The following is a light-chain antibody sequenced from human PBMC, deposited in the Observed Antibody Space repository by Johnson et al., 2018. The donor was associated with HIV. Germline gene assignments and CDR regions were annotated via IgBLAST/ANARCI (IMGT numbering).Light chain of an antibody. Sequence: QSVLTQPPSVSAAPGQKVTISCSGSSSNIGKNYVSWYQQLPGTVPKLLIYDNNKRPSGIPDRFSGSKSGTSATLGITGLQTGDEADYYCGTWDSSLSALYVFGTGTKVTVL. CDR1: SSNIGKNY. CDR2: DNN. V-gene: IGLV1-51*01. CDR3: GTWDSSLSALYV. J-gene: IGLJ1*01.